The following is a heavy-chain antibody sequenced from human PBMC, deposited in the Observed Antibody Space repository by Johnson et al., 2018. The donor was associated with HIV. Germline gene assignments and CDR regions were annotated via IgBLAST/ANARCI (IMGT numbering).Heavy chain of an antibody. Sequence: VQLVESGGGLIQPGGSLRLSCAASGFTVSSNYMSWVRQPPGKGLEWVSVIYSGGNTYYADSVKGRFTISRDNSKNTLYVQMGSLRAEDMAVYYCAREVYSNFDFDAFDIWGQGTMVTVSS. CDR2: IYSGGNT. V-gene: IGHV3-66*03. CDR3: AREVYSNFDFDAFDI. D-gene: IGHD6-13*01. CDR1: GFTVSSNY. J-gene: IGHJ3*02.